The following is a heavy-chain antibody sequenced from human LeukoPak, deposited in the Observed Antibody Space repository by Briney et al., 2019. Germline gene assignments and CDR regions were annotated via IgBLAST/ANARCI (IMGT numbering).Heavy chain of an antibody. CDR2: INPNSGGT. CDR3: ARTSRGNSGFDY. Sequence: ASVKVSCKTAGYTFTGYYMHWVREAPGQGLEWIGWINPNSGGTNYAQKFQGRVTMTRDTSISTAYMELSRLRSDDTAVYYCARTSRGNSGFDYWGQGTLVTVSS. V-gene: IGHV1-2*02. D-gene: IGHD4-23*01. CDR1: GYTFTGYY. J-gene: IGHJ4*02.